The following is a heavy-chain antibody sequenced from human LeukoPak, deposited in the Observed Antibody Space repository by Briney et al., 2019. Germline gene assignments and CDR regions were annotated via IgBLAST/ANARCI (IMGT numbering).Heavy chain of an antibody. V-gene: IGHV3-7*01. D-gene: IGHD2-15*01. Sequence: GGSLRLSCAVSGFTFSGFWMSWSRQAPGKGLEWVASINSDGSEGYYADVVKGRFTISRDNAKNSLYLQINSLRVEDTAVYYCARDPRNVGLAPWGQGTLVTVSS. CDR1: GFTFSGFW. CDR3: ARDPRNVGLAP. CDR2: INSDGSEG. J-gene: IGHJ5*02.